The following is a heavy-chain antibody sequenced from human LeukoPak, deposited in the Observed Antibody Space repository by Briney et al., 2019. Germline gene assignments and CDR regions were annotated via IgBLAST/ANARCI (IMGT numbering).Heavy chain of an antibody. CDR1: GGSISSGDYY. CDR2: IYYSGST. CDR3: AGYSYGYVNFDY. V-gene: IGHV4-30-4*01. J-gene: IGHJ4*02. Sequence: SSETLSLTCTVSGGSISSGDYYWSWIRQPPGKGLEWIGYIYYSGSTYYNPSLKSRVTISVDTSKNQFSLKLSSVTAADTAVYYCAGYSYGYVNFDYWGQGTLVTVSS. D-gene: IGHD5-18*01.